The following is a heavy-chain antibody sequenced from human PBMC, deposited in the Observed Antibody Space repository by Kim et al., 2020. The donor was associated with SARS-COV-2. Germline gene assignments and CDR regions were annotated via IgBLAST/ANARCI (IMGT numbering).Heavy chain of an antibody. Sequence: SVKVSCKAAGGTFSSYAISWVRQAPGQGLEWMGGIIPIFGTANDAQKFQGRVTITADESTSTAYMELSSLRSEDTAVYYCARGGYYYDSSGYGVYGMDVWGQGTTVTVSS. CDR3: ARGGYYYDSSGYGVYGMDV. J-gene: IGHJ6*02. CDR2: IIPIFGTA. V-gene: IGHV1-69*13. D-gene: IGHD3-22*01. CDR1: GGTFSSYA.